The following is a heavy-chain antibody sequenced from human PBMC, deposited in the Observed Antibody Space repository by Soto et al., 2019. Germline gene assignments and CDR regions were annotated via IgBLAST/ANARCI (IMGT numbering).Heavy chain of an antibody. CDR2: IDQGGGHQTGST. J-gene: IGHJ2*01. V-gene: IGHV4-34*01. CDR1: GGSFSGFY. Sequence: QVQLHQWGTELLKPSETLSLTCAVDGGSFSGFYRNWIRQTPGKGLEWIGEIDQGGGHQTGSTNYNPALERRVIISGDTSKNQMSLKLNSVTAADTALYYCARGLKMGTTIYWYFDLWGRGTLVTVSS. D-gene: IGHD1-7*01. CDR3: ARGLKMGTTIYWYFDL.